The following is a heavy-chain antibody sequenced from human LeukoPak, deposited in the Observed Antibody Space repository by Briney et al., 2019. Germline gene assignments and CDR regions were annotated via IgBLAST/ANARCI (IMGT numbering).Heavy chain of an antibody. CDR2: IWYDGSNK. Sequence: GGSLRLSCAAPGFTFSSYGMHWVRQAPGKGLEWVAVIWYDGSNKYYADSVKGRFTISRDNSKNTLYLQMNSLRAEDTAVYYCARGEYDLQHWGQGTLVTVSS. V-gene: IGHV3-33*01. CDR3: ARGEYDLQH. J-gene: IGHJ1*01. D-gene: IGHD3-3*01. CDR1: GFTFSSYG.